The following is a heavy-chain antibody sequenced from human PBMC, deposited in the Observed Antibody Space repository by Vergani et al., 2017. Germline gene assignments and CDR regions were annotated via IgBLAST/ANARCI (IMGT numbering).Heavy chain of an antibody. CDR2: ISWNSGSI. V-gene: IGHV3-9*01. Sequence: EVQLVESGGGLVQPGRSLRLSCAASGFTFDDYAMHWVRQAPGKGLEWVSGISWNSGSIGYADSVKGRFTISRDNAKNSLYLQMNSLRAEDTALYYCAKRSPVDAFDIWGQGTMVTGSS. J-gene: IGHJ3*02. CDR3: AKRSPVDAFDI. CDR1: GFTFDDYA.